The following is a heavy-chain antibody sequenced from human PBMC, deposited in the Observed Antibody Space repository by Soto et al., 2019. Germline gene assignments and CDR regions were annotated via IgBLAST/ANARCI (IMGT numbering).Heavy chain of an antibody. CDR1: EFTFSSYS. V-gene: IGHV3-21*01. CDR3: ARDNWNDVYGMDV. D-gene: IGHD1-20*01. CDR2: ISSSSSYI. J-gene: IGHJ6*02. Sequence: PGGSLRLSCAASEFTFSSYSMNWVRQAPGKGLEWVSSISSSSSYIYYADSVKGRFTISRDNAKNSLYLQMNSLRAEDTAVYYCARDNWNDVYGMDVWGQGTTVTVSS.